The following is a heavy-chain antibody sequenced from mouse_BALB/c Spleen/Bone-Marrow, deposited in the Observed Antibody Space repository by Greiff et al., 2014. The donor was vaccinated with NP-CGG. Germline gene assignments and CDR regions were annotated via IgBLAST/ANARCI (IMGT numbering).Heavy chain of an antibody. Sequence: EVQLQQSGAELVKPGASVKLSCTASGFNIKDTYMHWVKQRPEQGLEWTGRIDPANGNTKYDPKFQGEATITADTSSNTAYLQLSSLTSEDTAVYYCAVYDYEGFAYWGQGTLVTVSA. V-gene: IGHV14-3*02. CDR3: AVYDYEGFAY. CDR1: GFNIKDTY. CDR2: IDPANGNT. D-gene: IGHD2-4*01. J-gene: IGHJ3*01.